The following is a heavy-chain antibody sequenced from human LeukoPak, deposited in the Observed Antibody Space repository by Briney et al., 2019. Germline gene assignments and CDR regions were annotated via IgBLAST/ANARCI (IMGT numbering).Heavy chain of an antibody. CDR2: ISYSTTFI. V-gene: IGHV3-21*05. CDR3: ARDLAVAGLEYFHH. Sequence: GGSLRLSCAVSGLTFSTYSMNWVRQAPGKGLEWISYISYSTTFIFYADSVKGRFTISRDNPKNTLYLQMNGLRAEDTAVYYCARDLAVAGLEYFHHWGQGTLVTVSS. J-gene: IGHJ1*01. D-gene: IGHD6-19*01. CDR1: GLTFSTYS.